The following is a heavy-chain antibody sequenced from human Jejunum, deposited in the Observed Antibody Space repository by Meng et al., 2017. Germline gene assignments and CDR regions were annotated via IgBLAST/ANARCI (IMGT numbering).Heavy chain of an antibody. V-gene: IGHV3-23*01. CDR1: GFSFSSYR. J-gene: IGHJ4*02. CDR2: ISSRGGGT. Sequence: GGSLRLSCAAPGFSFSSYRMSWVRQAPGKGLEWVSGISSRGGGTYYADSVKGRFTISRDNSKNTLYLQMNSLRAEDTAVYYCVSYYYDISGFHYWGQGTLVTVSS. D-gene: IGHD3-22*01. CDR3: VSYYYDISGFHY.